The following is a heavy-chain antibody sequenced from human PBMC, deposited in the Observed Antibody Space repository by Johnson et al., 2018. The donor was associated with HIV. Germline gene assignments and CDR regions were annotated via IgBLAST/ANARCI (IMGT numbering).Heavy chain of an antibody. J-gene: IGHJ3*02. CDR2: ISGSGGST. CDR1: GFTFSSYA. D-gene: IGHD6-19*01. CDR3: AKDRSSGWYGRLDAFDI. Sequence: GGGLVQPGGSLRLSCAASGFTFSSYAMSWVRQAPGKGLEWVSAISGSGGSTYYADSVKGRFTISRDNSKNMLYLQMTSLRAEDTAVYFCAKDRSSGWYGRLDAFDIWGQGTMVTVSS. V-gene: IGHV3-23*01.